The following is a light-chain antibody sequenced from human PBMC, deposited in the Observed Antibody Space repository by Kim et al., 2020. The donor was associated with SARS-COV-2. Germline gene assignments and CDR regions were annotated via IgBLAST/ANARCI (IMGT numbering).Light chain of an antibody. CDR3: QQYNNWPRT. J-gene: IGKJ1*01. CDR1: QGVSSN. V-gene: IGKV3-15*01. Sequence: EIVMTQSPATLSVSPGERATLSCRASQGVSSNLAWYQQKPGRVPRLLIYGASTRPTGIPARFSGSGSGTEFTLTISSLQSEDFAVYYCQQYNNWPRTFGQGTKVDIK. CDR2: GAS.